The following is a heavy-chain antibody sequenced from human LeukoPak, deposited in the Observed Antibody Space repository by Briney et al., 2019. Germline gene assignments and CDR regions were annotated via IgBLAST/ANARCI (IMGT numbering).Heavy chain of an antibody. D-gene: IGHD2-2*01. CDR1: GFTFSSYA. V-gene: IGHV3-23*01. Sequence: GGSLRLSCAASGFTFSSYAMSWVRQAPGKGLEWVSAISGSGGSTYYADSVKGRFTISRDNSKNTLYLQMNSLRAEDTAVYYCAKVRWDCSSTSCYYYYMDVWGKGTTVTVSS. J-gene: IGHJ6*03. CDR2: ISGSGGST. CDR3: AKVRWDCSSTSCYYYYMDV.